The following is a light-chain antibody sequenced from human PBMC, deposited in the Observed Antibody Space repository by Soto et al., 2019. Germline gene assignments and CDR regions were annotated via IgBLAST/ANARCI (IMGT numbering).Light chain of an antibody. V-gene: IGKV3-20*01. Sequence: EIVFTQSPGTLSLSPGERATLSCRASQSVSSSYLAWYQQKPGQAPRLLIYGASSRATGIPDRFSGSGSGTDFTLTISRLEPEDFAVYYCQQYGSSPWTFGQETKVDIK. CDR2: GAS. CDR3: QQYGSSPWT. J-gene: IGKJ1*01. CDR1: QSVSSSY.